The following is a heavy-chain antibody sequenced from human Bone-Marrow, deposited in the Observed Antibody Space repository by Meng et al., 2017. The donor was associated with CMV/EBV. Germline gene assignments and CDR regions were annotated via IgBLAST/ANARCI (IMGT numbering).Heavy chain of an antibody. CDR1: GFTFSSYA. D-gene: IGHD6-19*01. J-gene: IGHJ5*02. Sequence: GGSLRLSCAASGFTFSSYAMSWVRQAPGKGLEWVSVIYSGGSSTYYADSVKGRFTISRDNSKNTLYLQMNSLRAEDTAVYYCAKGSSGRYRWGQGNLVTVSS. V-gene: IGHV3-23*03. CDR3: AKGSSGRYR. CDR2: IYSGGSST.